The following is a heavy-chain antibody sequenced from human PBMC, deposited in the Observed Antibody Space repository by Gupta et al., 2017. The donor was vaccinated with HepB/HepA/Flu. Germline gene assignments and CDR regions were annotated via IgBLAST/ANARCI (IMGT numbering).Heavy chain of an antibody. CDR2: INSDGSSI. CDR1: GFTFRKYG. V-gene: IGHV3-74*01. Sequence: EVQLVEHGGGLVQPGGSLRLSCAASGFTFRKYGIHWVRQAPGKGLVWVSRINSDGSSISYADSVKGRLTISRDKAKNTLYLQMNSLRAEYTAVYYCAREASGYGSGMNYFDYWGQGTLVTVSS. CDR3: AREASGYGSGMNYFDY. D-gene: IGHD3-10*01. J-gene: IGHJ4*02.